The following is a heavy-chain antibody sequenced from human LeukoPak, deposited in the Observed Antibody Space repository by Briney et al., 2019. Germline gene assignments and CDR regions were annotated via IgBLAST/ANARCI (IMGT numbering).Heavy chain of an antibody. CDR1: GFTFSSYG. D-gene: IGHD2-15*01. Sequence: GGSLRLSCAAFGFTFSSYGMHWVRQAPGKGLEWVAFIRYDGSNKYYADSVKGRFTISRDNSKNTLYLQMNSLRAEDTAVYYCAKGFWSVVVVAAIPDAFDIWGQGTMVTVSS. CDR2: IRYDGSNK. CDR3: AKGFWSVVVVAAIPDAFDI. V-gene: IGHV3-30*02. J-gene: IGHJ3*02.